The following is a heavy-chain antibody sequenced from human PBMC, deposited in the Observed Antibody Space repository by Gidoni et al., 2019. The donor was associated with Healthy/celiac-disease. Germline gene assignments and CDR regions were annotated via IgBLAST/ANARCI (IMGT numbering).Heavy chain of an antibody. CDR2: IIPIFGTA. J-gene: IGHJ5*02. D-gene: IGHD3-16*01. CDR1: GVTFSSYA. Sequence: QVQLVQSGAEVKKPGSSVKVSCKASGVTFSSYAISWVRQAPGQGLEWMGGIIPIFGTANYAQKFQGRVTITADESTSTAYMELSSLRSEDTAVYYCARDHNGGWGEPYRENWFDPWGQGTLVTVSS. CDR3: ARDHNGGWGEPYRENWFDP. V-gene: IGHV1-69*01.